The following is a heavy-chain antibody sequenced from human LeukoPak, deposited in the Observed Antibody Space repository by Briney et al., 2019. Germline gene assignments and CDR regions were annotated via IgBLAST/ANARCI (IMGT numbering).Heavy chain of an antibody. Sequence: SETLSLTCAVYGGSFSGYYWSWIRQPAGKGLEWIGRIYTSGSTNYNPSLKSRVTISVDTSKNQFSLKLSSVTAADTAVYYCARGNGDYGMIGDAFDIWGQGTMVTVSS. CDR3: ARGNGDYGMIGDAFDI. CDR2: IYTSGST. V-gene: IGHV4-59*10. J-gene: IGHJ3*02. D-gene: IGHD4-17*01. CDR1: GGSFSGYY.